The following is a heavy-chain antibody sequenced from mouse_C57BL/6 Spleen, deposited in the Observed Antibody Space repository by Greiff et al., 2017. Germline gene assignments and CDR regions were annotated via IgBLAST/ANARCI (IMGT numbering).Heavy chain of an antibody. CDR2: IDPETGGT. Sequence: VQLQQSGAELVRPGASVTLSCKASGYTFTDYEMHWVKQTPVHGLEWIGAIDPETGGTAYNQKFKGKAILTADKSSSTAYMELRSLTSEDSAVYYCTGGNYGFFAYWGQGTLVTVSA. D-gene: IGHD2-1*01. CDR3: TGGNYGFFAY. J-gene: IGHJ3*01. V-gene: IGHV1-15*01. CDR1: GYTFTDYE.